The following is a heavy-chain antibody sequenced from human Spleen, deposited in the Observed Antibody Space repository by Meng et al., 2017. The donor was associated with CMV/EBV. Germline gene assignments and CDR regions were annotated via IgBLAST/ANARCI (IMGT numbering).Heavy chain of an antibody. V-gene: IGHV3-48*04. Sequence: GESLKISCVASGFTFSSYSMNWVRQAPGKGLEWISYIRSSGSTIYYADSVKGRITISRDNAKNSLYLQINSLRAEDTAVYYCARDRARLFDYWGQGTPVTVSS. CDR3: ARDRARLFDY. CDR2: IRSSGSTI. J-gene: IGHJ4*02. CDR1: GFTFSSYS. D-gene: IGHD6-25*01.